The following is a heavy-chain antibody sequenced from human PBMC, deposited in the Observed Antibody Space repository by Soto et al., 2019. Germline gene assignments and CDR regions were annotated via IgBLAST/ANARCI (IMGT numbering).Heavy chain of an antibody. Sequence: ASVKVSCKASGYTFTAYALHWVRQAPGQRLEWMGWINGGNGNTKYSQKFQGRVTITRDTSISTAYMELSSLRSEDTAVYYCARERTVAGNDYWGQGTLVTVSS. CDR1: GYTFTAYA. D-gene: IGHD6-19*01. CDR2: INGGNGNT. J-gene: IGHJ4*02. CDR3: ARERTVAGNDY. V-gene: IGHV1-3*01.